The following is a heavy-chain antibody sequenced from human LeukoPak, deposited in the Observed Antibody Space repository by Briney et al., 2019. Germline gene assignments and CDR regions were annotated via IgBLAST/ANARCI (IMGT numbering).Heavy chain of an antibody. J-gene: IGHJ3*02. CDR3: ARWDAYCSGGTCYFGDFAFDI. V-gene: IGHV3-7*01. D-gene: IGHD2-15*01. Sequence: GGSLRLSCAAAGFAFSIYWMSWVRQAPGKGLEWVASMKGDGSVKHFLDSVEGRFTISRDNAKNSLYLQMNSLRAEDTAVYYCARWDAYCSGGTCYFGDFAFDIWGQGTMVTVSS. CDR2: MKGDGSVK. CDR1: GFAFSIYW.